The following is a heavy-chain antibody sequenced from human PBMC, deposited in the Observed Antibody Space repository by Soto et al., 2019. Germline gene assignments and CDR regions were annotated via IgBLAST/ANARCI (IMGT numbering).Heavy chain of an antibody. CDR2: ISDTGSSH. CDR1: GFTFRSYG. J-gene: IGHJ4*02. CDR3: AKDRGGDCPDNSCYFGADY. D-gene: IGHD2-2*01. Sequence: GRSLRLSGVGSGFTFRSYGMQWGRQAPGKGLECVAVISDTGSSHYYAASVEGRFTISRENSKNTLSLHMDRLRVEDTAVYYCAKDRGGDCPDNSCYFGADYWGQGTPVTVSS. V-gene: IGHV3-30*18.